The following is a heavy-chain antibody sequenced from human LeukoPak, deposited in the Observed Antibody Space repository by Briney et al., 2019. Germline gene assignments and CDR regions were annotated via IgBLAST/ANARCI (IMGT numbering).Heavy chain of an antibody. CDR3: ARTQLYCSSTSCYVNWFDP. Sequence: SETLSPTCTVSGGSISSGDYYWSWIRQPPGKGLEWIVYIYYSGSTYYNPSLKSRVTISVDTSKNQFSLKLSSVTAADTAVYYCARTQLYCSSTSCYVNWFDPWGQGTLVTVSS. V-gene: IGHV4-30-4*01. J-gene: IGHJ5*02. CDR2: IYYSGST. D-gene: IGHD2-2*01. CDR1: GGSISSGDYY.